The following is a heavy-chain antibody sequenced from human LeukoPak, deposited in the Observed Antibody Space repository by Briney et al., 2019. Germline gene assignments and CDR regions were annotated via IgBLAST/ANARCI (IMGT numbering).Heavy chain of an antibody. V-gene: IGHV4-59*01. Sequence: SETLSLTCTVSGGSISSYYWNWIRQPPGKGLEWIGYIYYTGSTYYNPSLKSRVTISLDTSKKQFSLKLSSVTAADTAVYYCAREYDSSGYYFRFDYWGQGTLVTVSS. J-gene: IGHJ4*02. CDR1: GGSISSYY. D-gene: IGHD3-22*01. CDR2: IYYTGST. CDR3: AREYDSSGYYFRFDY.